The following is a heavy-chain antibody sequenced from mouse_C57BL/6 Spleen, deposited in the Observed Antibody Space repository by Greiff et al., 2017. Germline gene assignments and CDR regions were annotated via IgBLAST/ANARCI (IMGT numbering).Heavy chain of an antibody. CDR1: GYSITSGYY. D-gene: IGHD1-1*01. Sequence: EVQLVESGPGLVKPSQSLSPTCPVTGYSITSGYYWNWIRQFPGNQLEWMGHISYDSSKNYNPSLKNRISITRDTSKNQFLLKLNSVTTEDTATYYCARDYYGSSDYWGQGTSVTVSS. J-gene: IGHJ4*01. V-gene: IGHV3-6*01. CDR2: ISYDSSK. CDR3: ARDYYGSSDY.